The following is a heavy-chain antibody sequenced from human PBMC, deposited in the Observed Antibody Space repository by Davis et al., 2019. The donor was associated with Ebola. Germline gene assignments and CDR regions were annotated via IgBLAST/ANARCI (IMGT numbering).Heavy chain of an antibody. CDR3: ARARYYDSSGYPYYFDY. D-gene: IGHD3-22*01. CDR1: GFTFRSHW. CDR2: FNSDGSST. Sequence: GESLKISCAASGFTFRSHWLQWVRQAPGRGLEWVARFNSDGSSTYADSVKGRFTISRANAKNTLYLQMNSLRAEDTAVYYCARARYYDSSGYPYYFDYWGQGTLVTVSS. V-gene: IGHV3-74*01. J-gene: IGHJ4*02.